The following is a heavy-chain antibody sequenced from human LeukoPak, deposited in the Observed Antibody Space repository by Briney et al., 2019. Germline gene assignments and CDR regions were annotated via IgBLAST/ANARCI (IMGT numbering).Heavy chain of an antibody. V-gene: IGHV3-30*18. J-gene: IGHJ4*02. CDR2: ISYDGSNK. D-gene: IGHD6-19*01. CDR1: GFTFSSYG. CDR3: AKDHSSGWYNFDY. Sequence: AGGSLRLSCAASGFTFSSYGMLWVRQAPGKGLEWVAVISYDGSNKYYADSVKGRFTIPRDNSKNRPYLQMSSLRAEDTGVYYCAKDHSSGWYNFDYWGQGTLVTVSS.